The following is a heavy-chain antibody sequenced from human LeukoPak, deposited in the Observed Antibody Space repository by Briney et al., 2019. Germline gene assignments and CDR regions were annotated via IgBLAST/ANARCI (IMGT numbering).Heavy chain of an antibody. Sequence: SETLSLTCTVSGGSISSYYWSWIRQPPGKGLEWIGYIYYSGSTNYNPSLKSRVTISVDTSKNQFSLTLSSVTAADTAVYYCARVPRIAARPYYFDYWGQGTLVTVSS. J-gene: IGHJ4*02. V-gene: IGHV4-59*01. CDR1: GGSISSYY. D-gene: IGHD6-6*01. CDR2: IYYSGST. CDR3: ARVPRIAARPYYFDY.